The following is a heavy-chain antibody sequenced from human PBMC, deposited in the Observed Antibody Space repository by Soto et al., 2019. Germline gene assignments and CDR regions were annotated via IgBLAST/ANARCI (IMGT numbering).Heavy chain of an antibody. V-gene: IGHV4-34*01. CDR1: GGSFSGYY. Sequence: PSETLSLTCAVYGGSFSGYYWSWIRQPPGKGLEWIGEINHSGSTNYNPSLKSRVTISVDTSKNQFSLKLSSVTAADTAVYYCARVFGSSWPYYYYYMDVWGKGTTVT. J-gene: IGHJ6*03. CDR3: ARVFGSSWPYYYYYMDV. CDR2: INHSGST. D-gene: IGHD6-13*01.